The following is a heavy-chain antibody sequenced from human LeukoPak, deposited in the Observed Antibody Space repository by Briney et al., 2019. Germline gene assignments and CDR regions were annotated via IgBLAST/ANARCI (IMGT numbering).Heavy chain of an antibody. CDR2: ITYDGITT. CDR3: VKEQSSGNYRTADF. V-gene: IGHV3-30*18. CDR1: GFNLSSCG. D-gene: IGHD3-10*01. Sequence: PGTSLRLSCAASGFNLSSCGMHWVRQAPGKGLEWVAVITYDGITTYFDDSVKGRFTISRDTSKSMLYLQMNSLRPEDTAVYYCVKEQSSGNYRTADFWGQGTLVTVSS. J-gene: IGHJ4*02.